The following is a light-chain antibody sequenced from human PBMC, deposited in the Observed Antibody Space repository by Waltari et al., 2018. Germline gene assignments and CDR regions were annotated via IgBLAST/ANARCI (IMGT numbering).Light chain of an antibody. Sequence: EIVLTQSPANMSVSPGERATLSCRASQGIGTNLAWYQHKPGQAPRLRIYDASTRATDFPARFSGSGSETEFPLTINSLQSADYAVYYCQQDNNWPPKKITFGGGTKVEIK. CDR3: QQDNNWPPKKIT. CDR1: QGIGTN. V-gene: IGKV3-15*01. CDR2: DAS. J-gene: IGKJ4*01.